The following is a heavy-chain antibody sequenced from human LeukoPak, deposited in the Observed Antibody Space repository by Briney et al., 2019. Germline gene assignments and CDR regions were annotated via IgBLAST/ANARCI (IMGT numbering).Heavy chain of an antibody. CDR1: GFTFSNFA. V-gene: IGHV3-23*01. Sequence: PGGSLRLSCAASGFTFSNFAMNWVRQAPGTGLEWVSSITSRTSTTYYIDSVKGRFTISRDNSKNTLYLQMDSLRVDDTAIYYCAKGYVIVVVPAAIVNAFDIWGQGTMVTVSS. CDR2: ITSRTSTT. J-gene: IGHJ3*02. CDR3: AKGYVIVVVPAAIVNAFDI. D-gene: IGHD2-2*01.